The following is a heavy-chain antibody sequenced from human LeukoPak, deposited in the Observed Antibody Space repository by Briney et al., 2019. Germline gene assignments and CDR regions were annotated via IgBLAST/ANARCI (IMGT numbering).Heavy chain of an antibody. D-gene: IGHD6-13*01. J-gene: IGHJ4*02. V-gene: IGHV3-7*01. CDR1: GFTFTNYW. Sequence: GGSLRLSCAASGFTFTNYWMSWVRQAPGKGLEWVANIKQDGSEKYYVDSVKGRFTISRDNAKNSLYLQMNSLRAEDTAVYYCARDITPYSSSWYGLFDYWGQGTLVTVSS. CDR3: ARDITPYSSSWYGLFDY. CDR2: IKQDGSEK.